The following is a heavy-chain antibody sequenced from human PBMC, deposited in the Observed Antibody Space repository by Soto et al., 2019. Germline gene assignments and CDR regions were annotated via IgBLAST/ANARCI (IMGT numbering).Heavy chain of an antibody. CDR3: AKQSPFSNSWDGVAY. Sequence: EVQLLESGGGLVQPGGSLRVSCAASGFSFSSYGMNWVRQATGKGLEWVSGISGSGDRSYYADAVKGRFTISRDNSKNTLYLQMHSLRAEDTAVYYCAKQSPFSNSWDGVAYWGQGTLVTVSS. CDR2: ISGSGDRS. D-gene: IGHD6-13*01. J-gene: IGHJ4*02. CDR1: GFSFSSYG. V-gene: IGHV3-23*01.